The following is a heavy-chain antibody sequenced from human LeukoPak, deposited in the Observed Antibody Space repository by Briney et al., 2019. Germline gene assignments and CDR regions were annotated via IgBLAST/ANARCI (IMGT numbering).Heavy chain of an antibody. Sequence: SETLSLTCTVSGGSISSSSYYWGWIRQPSGKGLEWIGSIYYSGSTYYNPSLKSRVTISVDTSKNQFSLKLGSVTAADTAVYYCARHASVGAVTGLDYWGQGTLVTVSS. CDR2: IYYSGST. D-gene: IGHD4-17*01. CDR1: GGSISSSSYY. V-gene: IGHV4-39*01. CDR3: ARHASVGAVTGLDY. J-gene: IGHJ4*02.